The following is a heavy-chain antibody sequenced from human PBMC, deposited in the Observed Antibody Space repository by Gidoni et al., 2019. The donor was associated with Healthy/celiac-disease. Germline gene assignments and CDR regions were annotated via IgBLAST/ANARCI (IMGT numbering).Heavy chain of an antibody. CDR2: INPNSGGT. V-gene: IGHV1-2*04. CDR1: GYTFTGYY. D-gene: IGHD6-13*01. Sequence: QVQLVHSGAEGKKPGDSVKVACKPSGYTFTGYYMHWVRQAPGQGLEWMGWINPNSGGTNYAQKFQGWVTMTRDTSIITAYMELSRLRSDDTAVYYCARGGKQLDLIFDYWGQGTLVTVSS. J-gene: IGHJ4*02. CDR3: ARGGKQLDLIFDY.